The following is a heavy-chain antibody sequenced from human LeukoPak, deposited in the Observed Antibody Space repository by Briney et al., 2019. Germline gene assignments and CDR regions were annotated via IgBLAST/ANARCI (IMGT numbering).Heavy chain of an antibody. J-gene: IGHJ4*02. D-gene: IGHD1-26*01. CDR2: ITGSTGST. V-gene: IGHV3-23*01. CDR1: GFTFSSYA. Sequence: QAGGSLRLSCAASGFTFSSYAMTWVRQPPGKGLEGVSSITGSTGSTYYADSVKGRFTISRDNSKNTLYLQMNSLRAEDTAVYYCAKRYSGSSGLYNFDHWGQGTLVTVSS. CDR3: AKRYSGSSGLYNFDH.